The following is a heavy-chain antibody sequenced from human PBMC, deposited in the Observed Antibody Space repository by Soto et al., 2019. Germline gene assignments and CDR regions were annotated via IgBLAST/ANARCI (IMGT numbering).Heavy chain of an antibody. D-gene: IGHD6-13*01. CDR3: ARAPAPLHSSSWYYFDY. CDR2: IYYSGST. CDR1: GGSSSSYY. Sequence: SETLSLTCTVSGGSSSSYYWSWIRQPPGKGLEWIGYIYYSGSTNYNPSLKSRVTISVDTSKNQFSLKLSSVTAADTAVYYCARAPAPLHSSSWYYFDYWGQGTLVTVSS. V-gene: IGHV4-59*01. J-gene: IGHJ4*02.